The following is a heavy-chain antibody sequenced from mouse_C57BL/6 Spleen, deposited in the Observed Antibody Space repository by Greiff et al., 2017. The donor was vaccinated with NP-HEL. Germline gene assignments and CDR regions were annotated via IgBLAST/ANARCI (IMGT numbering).Heavy chain of an antibody. Sequence: VQLQQSGAELVRPGASVTLSCKASGYTFTDYEMHWVKQTPVHGLEWIGAIDPETGGTAYNQKFKGKAILTADKSSSTAYMELRSLTSEDSAVYYCTRKSDYDVDAMDYWGQGTSVTVSS. CDR1: GYTFTDYE. V-gene: IGHV1-15*01. CDR2: IDPETGGT. J-gene: IGHJ4*01. CDR3: TRKSDYDVDAMDY. D-gene: IGHD2-4*01.